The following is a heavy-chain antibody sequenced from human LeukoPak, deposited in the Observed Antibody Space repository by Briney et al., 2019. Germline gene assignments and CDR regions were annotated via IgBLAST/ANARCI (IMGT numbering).Heavy chain of an antibody. CDR1: GGSISSYY. Sequence: PSETLSLTCTVSGGSISSYYWSWIRQPPGKGLEWIGYIYYSGSTNYNPSLKSRVTISVDTSKNQFSLKLSSVTAADTAVYYCARGRDGGLTSYYFDYWGQGTLVTVSS. D-gene: IGHD4-17*01. CDR3: ARGRDGGLTSYYFDY. V-gene: IGHV4-59*01. CDR2: IYYSGST. J-gene: IGHJ4*02.